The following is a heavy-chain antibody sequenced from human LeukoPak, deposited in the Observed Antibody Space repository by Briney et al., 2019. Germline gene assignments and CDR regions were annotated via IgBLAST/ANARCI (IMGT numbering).Heavy chain of an antibody. CDR1: GGSISSYY. CDR2: IYYSGST. D-gene: IGHD1-26*01. J-gene: IGHJ6*03. CDR3: ARDRGGWEPHGYDYYYMDV. V-gene: IGHV4-59*01. Sequence: SETLSLTCTVSGGSISSYYWSWIRQPPGKGLEWIGYIYYSGSTNYNPSLKSRVTISVDTSKNQFSLKLSSVTAADTAVYYCARDRGGWEPHGYDYYYMDVWGKGTTVTVS.